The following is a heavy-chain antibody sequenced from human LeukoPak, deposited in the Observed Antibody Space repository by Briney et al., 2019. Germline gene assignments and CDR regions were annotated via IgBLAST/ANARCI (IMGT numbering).Heavy chain of an antibody. CDR2: INHSGST. V-gene: IGHV4-39*07. CDR1: GGSISSGDYY. CDR3: ARGRRITMIVVRNGYFDL. J-gene: IGHJ2*01. Sequence: PSETLSLTCTVSGGSISSGDYYWSWIRQPPGKGLEWIGEINHSGSTNYNPSLKSRVTISVDTSKNQFSLKLSSVTAADTAVYYCARGRRITMIVVRNGYFDLWGRGTLVTVSS. D-gene: IGHD3-22*01.